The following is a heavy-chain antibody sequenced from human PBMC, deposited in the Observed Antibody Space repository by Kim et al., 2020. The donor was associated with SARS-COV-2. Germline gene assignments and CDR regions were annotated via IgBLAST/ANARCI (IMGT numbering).Heavy chain of an antibody. J-gene: IGHJ6*02. CDR3: AKDVNSYGSYYYYGMDV. CDR1: GFTFSSYA. V-gene: IGHV3-30*18. Sequence: GGSLRLSCAASGFTFSSYAMHWVRQAPGKGLEWVAVISYDGSNKYYSDSVKGRFTISRDNSKNTLYLQMNSLRAEDTAVYYCAKDVNSYGSYYYYGMDVWGQGTTVTVSS. CDR2: ISYDGSNK. D-gene: IGHD5-18*01.